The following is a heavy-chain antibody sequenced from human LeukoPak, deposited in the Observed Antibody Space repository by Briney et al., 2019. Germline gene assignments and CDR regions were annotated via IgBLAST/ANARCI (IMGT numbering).Heavy chain of an antibody. Sequence: PGGSLRLSCAASGFTFSTYSMNWVRQAPGKGLEWVSSISPSTSYTYYADSVKGRFTVSRDNAKNSLYLQMNSLRAEDTAVYYCARGCGGNGYLNDYWGQGTLVTVSS. CDR1: GFTFSTYS. J-gene: IGHJ4*02. CDR3: ARGCGGNGYLNDY. V-gene: IGHV3-21*01. D-gene: IGHD2-15*01. CDR2: ISPSTSYT.